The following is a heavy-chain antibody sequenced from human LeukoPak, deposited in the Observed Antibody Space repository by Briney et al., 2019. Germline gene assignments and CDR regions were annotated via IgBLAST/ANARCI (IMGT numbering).Heavy chain of an antibody. J-gene: IGHJ4*02. Sequence: ASVKVSCKASGYTFTLYDIDWVRQAPGQGLEWVGWMNPNTGSTDLAQKFQGRVTITADKSTSTAYMELSSLRSEDTAVYYCARRDPYYYFDYWGQGTLVTVSS. V-gene: IGHV1-8*03. CDR3: ARRDPYYYFDY. CDR1: GYTFTLYD. CDR2: MNPNTGST. D-gene: IGHD1-26*01.